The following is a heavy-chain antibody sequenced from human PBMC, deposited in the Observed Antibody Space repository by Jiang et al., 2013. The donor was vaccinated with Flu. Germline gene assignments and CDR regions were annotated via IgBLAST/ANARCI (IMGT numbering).Heavy chain of an antibody. Sequence: RLSCAASGFTFDTAAMHWVRQAPGKGLEWVAVISFDDSNKYYGESVKGRFTISRDNSKNTVYLQMNSLRTEDTAVYYCAKDMTVFCAGDCQLFDYWGQGALVTVSS. J-gene: IGHJ4*02. V-gene: IGHV3-30*18. D-gene: IGHD2-21*01. CDR2: ISFDDSNK. CDR3: AKDMTVFCAGDCQLFDY. CDR1: GFTFDTAA.